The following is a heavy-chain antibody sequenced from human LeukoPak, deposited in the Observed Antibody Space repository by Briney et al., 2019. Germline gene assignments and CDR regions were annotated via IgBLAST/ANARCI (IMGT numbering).Heavy chain of an antibody. J-gene: IGHJ4*02. Sequence: PGGSLRLSCAASGFTFSSYWMHWVRQAPGKGLEWVSGINWNGGSTGYADSVKGRSTISRDNAKNSLYLQMNSLRAEDTALYYCARLRGQLVYFDYWGQGTQVTVSS. CDR2: INWNGGST. V-gene: IGHV3-20*04. D-gene: IGHD6-13*01. CDR3: ARLRGQLVYFDY. CDR1: GFTFSSYW.